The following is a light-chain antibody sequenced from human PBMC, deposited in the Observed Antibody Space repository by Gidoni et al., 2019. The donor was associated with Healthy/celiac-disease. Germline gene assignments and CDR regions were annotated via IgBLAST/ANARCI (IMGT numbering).Light chain of an antibody. V-gene: IGKV1-39*01. CDR3: QQSYSTLWT. Sequence: PSSLSASVGDRVTITCRASQSISSYLNWYQQKPGKAPKLLIYAASSLQSGVPSRFSGSGSGTDFTLTISSLQPEDFATYYCQQSYSTLWTFGQGTKVEIK. CDR1: QSISSY. CDR2: AAS. J-gene: IGKJ1*01.